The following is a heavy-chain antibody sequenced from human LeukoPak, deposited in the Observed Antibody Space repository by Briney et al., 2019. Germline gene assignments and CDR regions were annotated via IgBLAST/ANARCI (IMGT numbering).Heavy chain of an antibody. CDR1: GGSISSYY. CDR3: ARHTGPFDI. CDR2: TYYSGST. V-gene: IGHV4-59*08. Sequence: SSETLSLTCTVSGGSISSYYWSWIRQPPGKGLEWIGYTYYSGSTNYNPSLKSRVTISVDTSKNQFSLKLSSVTAADTAVYYCARHTGPFDIWGQGTMVTVSS. J-gene: IGHJ3*02. D-gene: IGHD1-14*01.